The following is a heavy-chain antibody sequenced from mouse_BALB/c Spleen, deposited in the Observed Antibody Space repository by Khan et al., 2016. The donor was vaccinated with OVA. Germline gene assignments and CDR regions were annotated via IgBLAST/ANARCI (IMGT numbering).Heavy chain of an antibody. CDR1: GYTFTSYY. CDR3: TGSAYGDPFAY. V-gene: IGHV1S81*02. Sequence: QVQLQQPGAELVKPGTSVKLSCKASGYTFTSYYMYWVKKRPGQGLEWIGGINPSNGETIFNEKFKSKATLTVDKSSSTAYLQLNSLTSEDSAVYYCTGSAYGDPFAYWGQGTLVTVSA. CDR2: INPSNGET. J-gene: IGHJ3*01. D-gene: IGHD2-13*01.